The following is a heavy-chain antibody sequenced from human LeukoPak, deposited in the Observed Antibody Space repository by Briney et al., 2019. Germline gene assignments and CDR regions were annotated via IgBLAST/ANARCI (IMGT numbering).Heavy chain of an antibody. CDR1: GGSISSSSYY. D-gene: IGHD3-10*01. CDR3: AVDFGGSGSYYNGGEFAAFDI. J-gene: IGHJ3*02. CDR2: IYYSGST. V-gene: IGHV4-39*07. Sequence: PSETLSLTCTVSGGSISSSSYYWGWIRQPPGKGLEWIGSIYYSGSTYYNPSLKSRVTISVDTSKNQFSLKLSSVTAADMAVYYWAVDFGGSGSYYNGGEFAAFDIWGQGTMVTVSS.